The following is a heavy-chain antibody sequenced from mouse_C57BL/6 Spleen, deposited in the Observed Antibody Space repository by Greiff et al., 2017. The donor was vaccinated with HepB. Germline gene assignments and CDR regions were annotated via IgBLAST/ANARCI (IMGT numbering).Heavy chain of an antibody. CDR2: IWSGGSS. CDR3: ARGVWGIGGKYGSFDY. V-gene: IGHV2-2*01. D-gene: IGHD1-1*02. Sequence: VKLEESGPGLVQPSQSLSITCTVSGFSLTSYGVHWVRQSPGKGLEWLGGIWSGGSSDYNAAFISRLSISKDNSKSQVFFKMNSLQADDTAIYYFARGVWGIGGKYGSFDYWGQGTTLTVSS. J-gene: IGHJ2*01. CDR1: GFSLTSYG.